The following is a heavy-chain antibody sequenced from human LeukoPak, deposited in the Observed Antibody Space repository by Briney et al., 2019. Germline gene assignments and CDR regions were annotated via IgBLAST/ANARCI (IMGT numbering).Heavy chain of an antibody. CDR3: ARDRLYLRYFDWFSEVADY. CDR2: ISAYNSNT. V-gene: IGHV1-18*01. J-gene: IGHJ4*02. CDR1: GYTFTSYG. D-gene: IGHD3-9*01. Sequence: ASVKVSCKASGYTFTSYGISWVRQAPGQGLEWMGWISAYNSNTNYAQKLQGRVTMTTDTSTSTAYMEMRSLRSDDTAVYYCARDRLYLRYFDWFSEVADYWGQGTLVTVSS.